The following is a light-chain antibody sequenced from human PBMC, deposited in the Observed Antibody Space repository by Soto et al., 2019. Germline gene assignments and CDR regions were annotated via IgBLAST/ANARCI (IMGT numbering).Light chain of an antibody. V-gene: IGLV2-14*01. CDR3: GSYTSTSTLYV. CDR1: SSDIGGYNY. CDR2: EVS. Sequence: QSALTQPASVSGSPGQSIIISCNGTSSDIGGYNYVSWYQQHPGKAPKLMIYEVSSRPSGVSNRFSGSKSGNTASLTISGLQAEDEADYFCGSYTSTSTLYVFGSGTKLTVL. J-gene: IGLJ1*01.